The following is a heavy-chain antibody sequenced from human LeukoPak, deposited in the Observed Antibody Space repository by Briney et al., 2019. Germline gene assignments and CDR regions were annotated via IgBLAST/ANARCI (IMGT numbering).Heavy chain of an antibody. J-gene: IGHJ6*02. D-gene: IGHD6-19*01. Sequence: GGSLRLSCAASGFTFSSYWMGWVRQAPGKGLEWVANIKQDGSEKYYVDSVKGRFTISRDNAKNSLYLQMNSLRAEDTAVYYCARDPYSSGWPSYYYYGVDVWGQGTTVTVSS. CDR2: IKQDGSEK. V-gene: IGHV3-7*01. CDR1: GFTFSSYW. CDR3: ARDPYSSGWPSYYYYGVDV.